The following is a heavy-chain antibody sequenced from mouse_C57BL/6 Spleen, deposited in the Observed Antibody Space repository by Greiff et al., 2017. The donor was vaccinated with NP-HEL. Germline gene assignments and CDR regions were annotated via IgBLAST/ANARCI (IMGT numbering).Heavy chain of an antibody. D-gene: IGHD1-1*01. CDR1: GYTFTSYW. Sequence: VKLQQPGAELVMPGASVKLSCKASGYTFTSYWMHWVKQRPGQGLEWIGEIDPSDSYTNYNQKFKGKSTLTVDKSSSTAYMQLSSLTSEDSAVYYCARSLITTVVATGFDVWGTGTTVTVSS. J-gene: IGHJ1*03. CDR2: IDPSDSYT. V-gene: IGHV1-69*01. CDR3: ARSLITTVVATGFDV.